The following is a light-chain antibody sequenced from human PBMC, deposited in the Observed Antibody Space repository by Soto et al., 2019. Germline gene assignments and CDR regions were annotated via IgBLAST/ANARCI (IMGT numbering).Light chain of an antibody. V-gene: IGLV2-14*01. CDR2: DVS. Sequence: QSVLTQPASVSGSPGQSITISCTGTSSDVGGYNYVSWYQQHPGKAPKLMIYDVSNRPSGVSNRFSGSKSGNTASLTISGLQAEDEADYYCSLYPSSSTLGVFGIGNKVTVL. CDR3: SLYPSSSTLGV. CDR1: SSDVGGYNY. J-gene: IGLJ1*01.